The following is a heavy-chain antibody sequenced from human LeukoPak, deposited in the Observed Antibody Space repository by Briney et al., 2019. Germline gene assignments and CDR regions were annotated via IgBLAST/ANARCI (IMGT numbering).Heavy chain of an antibody. CDR2: IRSKANSYAT. J-gene: IGHJ6*03. V-gene: IGHV3-73*01. CDR3: TRPNDGDYGRTGYYYYMDV. CDR1: GFTFSSYS. Sequence: PGGSLRLSCAASGFTFSSYSMNWVRQASGKGLEWVGRIRSKANSYATAYGASVKGRFTISRDDSKNTAYLQMNSLKTEDTAVSYCTRPNDGDYGRTGYYYYMDVWGKGTTVTVSS. D-gene: IGHD4-17*01.